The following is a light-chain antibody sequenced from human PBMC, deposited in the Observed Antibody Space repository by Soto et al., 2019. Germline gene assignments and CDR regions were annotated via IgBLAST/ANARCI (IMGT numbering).Light chain of an antibody. CDR2: GSS. Sequence: EIVMTQSPATLSMSPRERATLSCRASQSVSRYLGWYQQKPGQAPRLLIFGSSTRATDIPARFSGSWSGTEFTLTINYLQSEDTAVYYCKQYNNWPPFTFGQGTRLEIK. CDR3: KQYNNWPPFT. J-gene: IGKJ5*01. V-gene: IGKV3-15*01. CDR1: QSVSRY.